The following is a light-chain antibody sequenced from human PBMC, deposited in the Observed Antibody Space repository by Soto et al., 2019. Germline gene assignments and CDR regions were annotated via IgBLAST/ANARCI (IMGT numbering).Light chain of an antibody. J-gene: IGKJ1*01. V-gene: IGKV1-5*03. CDR2: KAS. Sequence: EIQMTQSPSTLSGSVGDRVTITCRASQTISSWLAWYQQKPGKAPKLLIYKASTLKSGVPSRFSGSGSGTEFTLTISSLQPDDFATYYCQHYNSYLEAFGQGTKVDIK. CDR1: QTISSW. CDR3: QHYNSYLEA.